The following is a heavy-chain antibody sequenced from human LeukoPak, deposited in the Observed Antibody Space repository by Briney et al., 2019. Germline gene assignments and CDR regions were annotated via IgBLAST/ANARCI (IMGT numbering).Heavy chain of an antibody. Sequence: PSETLSHTCAVYDGSFSGYYWSWIRQPPGKGLEWIGEINHSGSTNYNPSLKSRVTISVDTSKNQFSLKLSSVTAADTAVYYCARLKYDSTGYYYVVWFDPWGQGTLVTVSS. V-gene: IGHV4-34*01. CDR2: INHSGST. CDR3: ARLKYDSTGYYYVVWFDP. D-gene: IGHD3-22*01. CDR1: DGSFSGYY. J-gene: IGHJ5*02.